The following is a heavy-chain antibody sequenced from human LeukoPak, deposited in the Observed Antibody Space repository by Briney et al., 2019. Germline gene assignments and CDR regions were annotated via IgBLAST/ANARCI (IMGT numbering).Heavy chain of an antibody. CDR1: GFTFSSYW. Sequence: GGSLRLSCAASGFTFSSYWMHWVRQAPGKGLVWVSRINSDGSSTSYADSVKGRFTISRDNAKNTLYLQMNSLRAEDTAVYYCARGSVAAAYYYYYYMDVWGKGTTVTISS. V-gene: IGHV3-74*01. CDR3: ARGSVAAAYYYYYYMDV. CDR2: INSDGSST. J-gene: IGHJ6*03. D-gene: IGHD6-13*01.